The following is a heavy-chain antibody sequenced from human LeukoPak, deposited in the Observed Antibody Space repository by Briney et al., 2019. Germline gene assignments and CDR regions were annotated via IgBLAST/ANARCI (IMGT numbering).Heavy chain of an antibody. Sequence: SSETLSLTCAVHGGSFSDYYWSWIRQSPGKGLEWIGEINHSGRTNYNPSLKSRFTISVDTSKNQFSLKLNFVTATDTAVYYCARGWFGFWHNSYVDDNAFDIWGQGTMVTVSS. CDR1: GGSFSDYY. CDR2: INHSGRT. J-gene: IGHJ3*02. V-gene: IGHV4-34*01. CDR3: ARGWFGFWHNSYVDDNAFDI. D-gene: IGHD5-18*01.